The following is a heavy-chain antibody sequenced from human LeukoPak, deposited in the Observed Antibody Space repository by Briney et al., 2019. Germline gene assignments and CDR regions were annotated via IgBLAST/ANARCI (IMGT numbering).Heavy chain of an antibody. J-gene: IGHJ4*02. CDR1: GFTFSSYA. CDR2: ISYDGSNK. D-gene: IGHD3-22*01. Sequence: GRSLRLSCAASGFTFSSYAMHWVRQAPGKGLEWVAVISYDGSNKYYADSVKGRFTISRDNSKNTLYLQMNSLRAEDTAVYYSARDEYYYDSSGFFYWGQGTLVTVSS. CDR3: ARDEYYYDSSGFFY. V-gene: IGHV3-30-3*01.